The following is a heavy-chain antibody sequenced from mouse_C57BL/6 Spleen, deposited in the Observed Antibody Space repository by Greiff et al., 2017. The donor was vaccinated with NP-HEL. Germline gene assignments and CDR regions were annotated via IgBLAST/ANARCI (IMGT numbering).Heavy chain of an antibody. CDR3: ARVRGPTGYFDV. V-gene: IGHV3-6*01. CDR2: ISYDGSN. CDR1: GYSITSGYY. Sequence: EVQLVESGPGLVKPSQSLSLTCSVTGYSITSGYYWNWIRQFPGNKLEWMGYISYDGSNNYNPSLKNRISITRDTSKNQFFLKLNSVTTEDTATYYCARVRGPTGYFDVWGTGTTVTVSS. J-gene: IGHJ1*03.